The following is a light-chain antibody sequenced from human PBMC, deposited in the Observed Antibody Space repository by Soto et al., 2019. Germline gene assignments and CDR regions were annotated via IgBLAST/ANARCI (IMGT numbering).Light chain of an antibody. Sequence: QSALTQPASVSGSPGQSITISCTGTSSDVGGYNYVSWFQQHPGKAPKLKIYEVSNRPSGVSNRFSGSKSGYTASLTISELKAEDEADYYCTSFTSSSTWVFVGGTKLTVL. CDR2: EVS. CDR1: SSDVGGYNY. CDR3: TSFTSSSTWV. J-gene: IGLJ3*02. V-gene: IGLV2-14*03.